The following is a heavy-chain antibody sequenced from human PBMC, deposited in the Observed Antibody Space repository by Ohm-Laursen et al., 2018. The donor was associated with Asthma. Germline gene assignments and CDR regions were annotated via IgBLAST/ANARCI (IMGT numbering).Heavy chain of an antibody. D-gene: IGHD3-22*01. Sequence: SLRLSCTASGFTFSSYAMSWVRQAPGKGLEWVSAISGSGGSTYYADSVKGRFTISRDNSKNTLYLQMNSLRAEDTAVYYCAKVGYYYDSSGYYYFDYWGQGTLVTVSS. V-gene: IGHV3-23*01. CDR2: ISGSGGST. J-gene: IGHJ4*02. CDR1: GFTFSSYA. CDR3: AKVGYYYDSSGYYYFDY.